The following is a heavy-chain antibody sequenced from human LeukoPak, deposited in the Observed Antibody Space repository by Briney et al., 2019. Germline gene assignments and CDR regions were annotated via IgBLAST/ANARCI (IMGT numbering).Heavy chain of an antibody. CDR3: ASAAGAFDF. D-gene: IGHD6-13*01. Sequence: GRPLRLSCEASGLTFSSYGIHWVRQAPGKGLEWVAVIWPDGSNKYYADSVKGRFTISRDNSKNTLWLQMNSLRAEDTALYYCASAAGAFDFWGQGTMVTVSS. J-gene: IGHJ3*01. CDR1: GLTFSSYG. CDR2: IWPDGSNK. V-gene: IGHV3-33*01.